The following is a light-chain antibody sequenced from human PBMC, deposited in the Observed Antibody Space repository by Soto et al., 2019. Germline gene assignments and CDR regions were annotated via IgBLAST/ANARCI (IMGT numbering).Light chain of an antibody. CDR1: SSDVGGYNY. J-gene: IGLJ2*01. V-gene: IGLV2-14*01. Sequence: QPVLTQPASVSGSPGQSITISCTGTSSDVGGYNYVSWYQQHPGKAPKLMLYDVSNRPSGVSNRFSGSKSGNTASLTISGLQAEDEADYYCSSYTSITTYVVFGGGTKVTVL. CDR2: DVS. CDR3: SSYTSITTYVV.